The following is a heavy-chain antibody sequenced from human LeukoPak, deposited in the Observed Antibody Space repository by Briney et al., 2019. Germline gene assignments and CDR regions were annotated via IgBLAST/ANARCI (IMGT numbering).Heavy chain of an antibody. CDR2: ISGSGGTT. CDR3: AKTSSVNSLYYFDY. CDR1: GFTFSSYA. J-gene: IGHJ4*02. V-gene: IGHV3-23*01. D-gene: IGHD5/OR15-5a*01. Sequence: PGGSLRLSCAASGFTFSSYAMSWVRQAPGKGLEWVSSISGSGGTTYYADSVKGRFTISRDNSKNTLYLQMNSLRAEDTAVYYWAKTSSVNSLYYFDYWGQGTLVTVSS.